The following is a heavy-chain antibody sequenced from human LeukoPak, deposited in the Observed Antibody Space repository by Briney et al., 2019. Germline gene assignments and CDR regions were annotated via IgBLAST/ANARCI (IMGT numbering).Heavy chain of an antibody. J-gene: IGHJ4*02. V-gene: IGHV1-69*04. Sequence: GASVKVSCKASGGTFSSYAFSWVRQAPGQGLEWMGRIIPILGIANYAQKFQGRVTITADKSTSTAYMELSSLRSEDTAVYYCARDLPDCSSTSCYRLSGSYRFTLVDYWGQGTLVTVSS. D-gene: IGHD2-2*02. CDR2: IIPILGIA. CDR3: ARDLPDCSSTSCYRLSGSYRFTLVDY. CDR1: GGTFSSYA.